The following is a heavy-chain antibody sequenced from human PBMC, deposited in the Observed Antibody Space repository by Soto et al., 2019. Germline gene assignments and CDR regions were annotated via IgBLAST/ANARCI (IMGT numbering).Heavy chain of an antibody. V-gene: IGHV4-34*01. D-gene: IGHD3-10*01. Sequence: SETLSLPCAVYGGSFSGYYWSWIRQPPGKGLEWIGEINHSGSTNYNPSLKSRVTISVDTSKNQFSLKLSSVTAADTAVYYCARGRKDYYGSGYYYGMDVWGQGTTVTVSS. J-gene: IGHJ6*02. CDR2: INHSGST. CDR3: ARGRKDYYGSGYYYGMDV. CDR1: GGSFSGYY.